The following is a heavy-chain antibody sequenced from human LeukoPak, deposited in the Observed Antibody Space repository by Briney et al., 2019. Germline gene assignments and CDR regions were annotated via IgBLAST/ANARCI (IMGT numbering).Heavy chain of an antibody. CDR2: IKQDGSEK. J-gene: IGHJ4*02. D-gene: IGHD6-13*01. V-gene: IGHV3-7*01. Sequence: PGGSLRLSCAASGFTFSSYWMSWVRQAPGKGLEWVANIKQDGSEKYYVDSVKGRFTISRDNAKNSLYLQMNSLRAEDTAVYYCARGGVIAAATPQFDYWGQGTLVTVSS. CDR3: ARGGVIAAATPQFDY. CDR1: GFTFSSYW.